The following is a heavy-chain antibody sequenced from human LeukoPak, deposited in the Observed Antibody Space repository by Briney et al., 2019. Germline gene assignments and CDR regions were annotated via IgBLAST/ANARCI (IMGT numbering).Heavy chain of an antibody. CDR2: IDSGGNIT. J-gene: IGHJ4*02. V-gene: IGHV3-74*03. CDR3: ARISYDSSGYYDY. CDR1: GFTFSSYW. D-gene: IGHD3-22*01. Sequence: GGSLRLSCAASGFTFSSYWIHWVRQAPGKGLGWGSRIDSGGNITTYAGSVKGRFTISRDNAKNTLYLQMNSLRAEDTAVYYCARISYDSSGYYDYWGQGTLVTVSS.